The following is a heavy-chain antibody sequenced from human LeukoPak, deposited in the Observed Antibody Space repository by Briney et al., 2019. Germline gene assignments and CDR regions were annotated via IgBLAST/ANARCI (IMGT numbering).Heavy chain of an antibody. V-gene: IGHV1-2*02. CDR3: ARRAYTMVRGVPFDY. D-gene: IGHD3-10*01. J-gene: IGHJ4*02. Sequence: ASLKVSCKASGYTFTGYYMHWVRQAPGQGLEWMGWINRNSGGTNYAQKFQGRVTMTRDTSISTAYMELSRLRSDDTAVYYCARRAYTMVRGVPFDYWGQGTLVTVSS. CDR1: GYTFTGYY. CDR2: INRNSGGT.